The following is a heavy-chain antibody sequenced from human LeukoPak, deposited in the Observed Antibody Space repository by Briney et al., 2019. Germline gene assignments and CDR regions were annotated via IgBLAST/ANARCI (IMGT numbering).Heavy chain of an antibody. J-gene: IGHJ6*02. CDR1: GFTFSSYG. Sequence: GGSLRLSCAASGFTFSSYGMHWVRQAPGKGLEWVAVIWYDGSNKYYADSVKGRFTISRDNSKNTLYLQMNSLRAEDTAVYYCARDFVITDLSGMDVWGQGTTVTVSS. CDR2: IWYDGSNK. CDR3: ARDFVITDLSGMDV. V-gene: IGHV3-33*01. D-gene: IGHD3-22*01.